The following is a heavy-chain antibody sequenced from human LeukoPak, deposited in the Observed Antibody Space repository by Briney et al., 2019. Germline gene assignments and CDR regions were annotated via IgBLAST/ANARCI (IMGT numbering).Heavy chain of an antibody. CDR3: ARDYYDYGDYGDY. J-gene: IGHJ4*02. D-gene: IGHD4-17*01. CDR2: IKQDGSEK. V-gene: IGHV3-7*01. CDR1: GFTFSSYW. Sequence: PGGSLRLSCAASGFTFSSYWMSWVRQAPGKGLEWVANIKQDGSEKYYVDSVEGRFTISRDNAKNSLYLQMNSLRAEDTAVYYCARDYYDYGDYGDYWGQGTLVTVSS.